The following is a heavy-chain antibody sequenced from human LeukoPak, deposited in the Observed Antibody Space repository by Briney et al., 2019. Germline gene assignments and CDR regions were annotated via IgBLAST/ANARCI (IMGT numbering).Heavy chain of an antibody. V-gene: IGHV4-39*01. D-gene: IGHD2-2*01. Sequence: PSETLSLTCTVSGGSIGSSSYYWGWIRQPPGQGLEWIGSIYYSGSTYYNPSLKSRVTISVDTSKNQFSLKLSSVTAADTAVNYCASSRMYYYYGMDVWGQGTTVTVSS. CDR1: GGSIGSSSYY. CDR2: IYYSGST. J-gene: IGHJ6*02. CDR3: ASSRMYYYYGMDV.